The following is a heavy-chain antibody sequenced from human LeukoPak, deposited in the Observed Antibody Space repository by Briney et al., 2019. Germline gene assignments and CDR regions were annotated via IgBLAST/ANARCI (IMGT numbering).Heavy chain of an antibody. CDR3: ARGLTAIRGIEYSYYGMDV. D-gene: IGHD3-10*01. J-gene: IGHJ6*02. V-gene: IGHV3-30-3*01. CDR2: ISFDGGTK. CDR1: GFALSSHW. Sequence: GGSLRLSCAASGFALSSHWMTWVRQSPGKGLEWVAVISFDGGTKYYADSVKGRLTVSRDNSKKALYLQMNSLRTEDTAVYFCARGLTAIRGIEYSYYGMDVWGQGTTVTVSS.